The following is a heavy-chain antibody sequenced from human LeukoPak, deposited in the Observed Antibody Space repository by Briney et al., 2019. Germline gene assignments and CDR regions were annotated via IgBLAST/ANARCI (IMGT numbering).Heavy chain of an antibody. CDR2: FDPEDGET. Sequence: GASVKVSCTVSGYTLTELSMHWVRQAPGKGLEWMGGFDPEDGETIYAQKFQGRVTITRDTSASTAYMELSSLRSEDTAVYYCARFLSISRAFDYWGQGTLVTVSS. CDR3: ARFLSISRAFDY. V-gene: IGHV1-24*01. D-gene: IGHD3-3*01. CDR1: GYTLTELS. J-gene: IGHJ4*02.